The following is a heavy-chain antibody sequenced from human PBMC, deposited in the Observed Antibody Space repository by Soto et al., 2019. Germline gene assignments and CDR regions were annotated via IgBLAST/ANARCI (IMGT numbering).Heavy chain of an antibody. D-gene: IGHD5-12*01. Sequence: GASVKVSCKASGYTFTSYYMHWVRPAPGQGLEWMGIINPSGGSTTYAQKFQGRVTMTRDTPTSTVYMELSSLRSEDTAMYYCARGDIVAIFGMDVWGQGTTVTVSS. J-gene: IGHJ6*02. CDR2: INPSGGST. CDR3: ARGDIVAIFGMDV. V-gene: IGHV1-46*01. CDR1: GYTFTSYY.